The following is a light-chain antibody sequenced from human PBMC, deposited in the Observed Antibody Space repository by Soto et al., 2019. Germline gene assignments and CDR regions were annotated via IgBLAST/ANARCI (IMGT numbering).Light chain of an antibody. Sequence: DIQLTQSPSFLSASVGDRVTITCRSSQGINSYLAWYQQKPRKAPNLLIYGASTLQSVVPSMFSGSGSGTEFTLTVSSLQPDDSATSYCQQLQHYPLTFGGGTKVES. J-gene: IGKJ4*01. CDR2: GAS. CDR1: QGINSY. CDR3: QQLQHYPLT. V-gene: IGKV1-9*01.